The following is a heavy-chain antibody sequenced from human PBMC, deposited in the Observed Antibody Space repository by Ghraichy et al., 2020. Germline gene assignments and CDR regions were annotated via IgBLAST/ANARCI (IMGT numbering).Heavy chain of an antibody. CDR1: GFTLSSYW. Sequence: GGSLRLSCAASGFTLSSYWMTWVRQAPGKGLEWVANLNQDGSEKYYVDSVKGRFTISRDNAKNSLYLQMNSPRADDTAVYYCARDRVVVPSGDHSDYWGQGALVTVSS. V-gene: IGHV3-7*01. D-gene: IGHD2-2*01. CDR2: LNQDGSEK. CDR3: ARDRVVVPSGDHSDY. J-gene: IGHJ4*02.